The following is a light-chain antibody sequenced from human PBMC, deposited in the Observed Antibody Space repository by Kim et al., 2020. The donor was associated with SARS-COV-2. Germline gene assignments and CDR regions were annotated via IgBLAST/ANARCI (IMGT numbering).Light chain of an antibody. CDR3: QQYDKRVT. Sequence: EIVMTQSPATLSVSPGERVTLSCRASQSVSNNIAWYQQKPGQAPRLLMYGTSTRATGIPDRFSGSGFGTEFTLTVSSLQSEDFALYYCQQYDKRVTFGQGTRLEIK. J-gene: IGKJ5*01. CDR2: GTS. V-gene: IGKV3D-15*01. CDR1: QSVSNN.